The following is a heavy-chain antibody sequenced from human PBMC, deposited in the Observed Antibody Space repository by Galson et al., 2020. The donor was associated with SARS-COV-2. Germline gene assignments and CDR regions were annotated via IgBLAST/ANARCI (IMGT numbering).Heavy chain of an antibody. D-gene: IGHD6-6*01. CDR2: IYTGGTT. CDR3: AREIIAARYNYFDL. Sequence: GGSLRLSCAASGLTVSTNYWSWVRQAPGKGLEWVSVIYTGGTTYYADSAKGRFNISRDNSKNTLFLQMNSLRVEDTAVYYCAREIIAARYNYFDLWGRGTLVTVSS. J-gene: IGHJ2*01. V-gene: IGHV3-53*01. CDR1: GLTVSTNY.